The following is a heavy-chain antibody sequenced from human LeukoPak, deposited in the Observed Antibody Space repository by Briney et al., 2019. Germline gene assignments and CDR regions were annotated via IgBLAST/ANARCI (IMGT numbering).Heavy chain of an antibody. CDR3: AKDLLFMTPEIEAFHI. CDR2: ISGSGGRT. CDR1: GFTFGDYA. J-gene: IGHJ3*02. Sequence: PGGSLRLSCTASGFTFGDYAMSWFRQAPGRGLEWVSAISGSGGRTYYADSVKGRFTNSRDNSKNRLYLQMNSLRAEDTAVYYCAKDLLFMTPEIEAFHIWGQGTMVTVSS. V-gene: IGHV3-23*01. D-gene: IGHD2/OR15-2a*01.